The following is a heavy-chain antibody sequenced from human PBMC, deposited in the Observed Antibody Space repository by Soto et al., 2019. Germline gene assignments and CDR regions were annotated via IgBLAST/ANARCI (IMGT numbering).Heavy chain of an antibody. V-gene: IGHV3-23*01. Sequence: GGSLRLSCAASGFTFSNYAMTWVLQAPGKRLEWVSGLNGSGGSTCSAASVKGRFAISRDNSKNTLYLKMNSLRDGDTAVYYCARGFSAGKGSPPDYWGQGTLVTVSS. CDR3: ARGFSAGKGSPPDY. CDR1: GFTFSNYA. D-gene: IGHD3-10*01. CDR2: LNGSGGST. J-gene: IGHJ4*02.